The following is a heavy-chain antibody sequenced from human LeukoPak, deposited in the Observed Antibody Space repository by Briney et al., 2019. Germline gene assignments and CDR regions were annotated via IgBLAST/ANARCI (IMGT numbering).Heavy chain of an antibody. V-gene: IGHV3-23*01. D-gene: IGHD1-26*01. J-gene: IGHJ4*02. CDR2: ISGSGGST. CDR3: ARVSAIVGATTLDY. CDR1: GFTFSNYA. Sequence: PGGSLRLSCAASGFTFSNYAMSWVRQAPGKGLEWVSVISGSGGSTYYADSVKGRFTISRDNSKNTLYLQMNSLRAEDTAVYYCARVSAIVGATTLDYWGQGTLATVSS.